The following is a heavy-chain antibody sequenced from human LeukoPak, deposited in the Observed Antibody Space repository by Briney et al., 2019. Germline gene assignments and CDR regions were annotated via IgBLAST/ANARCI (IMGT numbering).Heavy chain of an antibody. J-gene: IGHJ4*02. CDR1: GGSISGYY. V-gene: IGHV4-4*07. CDR3: ARDDSPMTTVTTFAY. CDR2: FYPTGAT. Sequence: SETLSLTCILTGGSISGYYWSWIRQPAGKGLEWIGRFYPTGATNYNPSLKSRVTMSLDTSKRQFSLKVRSVTASDTAVYYCARDDSPMTTVTTFAYWGQGTLVTVSS. D-gene: IGHD4-11*01.